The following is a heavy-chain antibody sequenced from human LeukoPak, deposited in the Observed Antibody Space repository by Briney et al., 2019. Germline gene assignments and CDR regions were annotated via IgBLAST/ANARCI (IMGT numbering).Heavy chain of an antibody. V-gene: IGHV5-51*01. CDR3: ARLNRITMVRGVNSYFDY. CDR1: GYSFTSYW. Sequence: PGESLKISCKGSGYSFTSYWIGWVRQMPGKGLEWMGIIYPGGSDTRYSPSFQGQVTISADKSISTAYLQWSSLKASDTAMYYCARLNRITMVRGVNSYFDYWGQGTLVTVSS. CDR2: IYPGGSDT. J-gene: IGHJ4*02. D-gene: IGHD3-10*01.